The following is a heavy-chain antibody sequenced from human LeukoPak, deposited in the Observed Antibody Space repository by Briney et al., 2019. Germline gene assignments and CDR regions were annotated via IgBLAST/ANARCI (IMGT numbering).Heavy chain of an antibody. V-gene: IGHV3-33*05. CDR3: ARDPATVTSYFDY. CDR2: ISNDGIKK. Sequence: GRSLRLSCAASGFTFSSYGMRWVRRAPGKGLEWVAVISNDGIKKYYVDSVKGRFTISRDDSKNTLYLEMNSLRAEDTAVYYCARDPATVTSYFDYWGQGTLVTVSS. D-gene: IGHD4-17*01. J-gene: IGHJ4*02. CDR1: GFTFSSYG.